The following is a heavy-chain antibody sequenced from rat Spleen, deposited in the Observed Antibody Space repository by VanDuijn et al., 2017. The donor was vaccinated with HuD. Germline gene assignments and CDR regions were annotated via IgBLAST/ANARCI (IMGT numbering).Heavy chain of an antibody. CDR3: ATPGRPLFAH. CDR2: ISYDGGST. Sequence: EVQLVESGGGLVQPGRSMKLSCAASGLSFSDYYMAWVRQAPTKGLEWVASISYDGGSTYYRDSVKGRFTISRDNAKSTLYLQMNDLRSEDTATYYCATPGRPLFAHWGRGALVTVSS. J-gene: IGHJ3*01. D-gene: IGHD4-2*01. V-gene: IGHV5-20*01. CDR1: GLSFSDYY.